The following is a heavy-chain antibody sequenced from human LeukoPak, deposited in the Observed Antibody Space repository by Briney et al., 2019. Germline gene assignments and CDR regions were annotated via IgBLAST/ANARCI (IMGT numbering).Heavy chain of an antibody. Sequence: GGSLRLSCAASGFTFSSYAMHWVRQAPGKGLEWVAVISYDGSNKYYADSVKGRFTISRDNSKNTLYLQMNSLRAEDTAVYYCAKSQTGYSDSFDIWGQGTMVTVSP. CDR1: GFTFSSYA. D-gene: IGHD3-9*01. J-gene: IGHJ3*02. V-gene: IGHV3-30-3*02. CDR2: ISYDGSNK. CDR3: AKSQTGYSDSFDI.